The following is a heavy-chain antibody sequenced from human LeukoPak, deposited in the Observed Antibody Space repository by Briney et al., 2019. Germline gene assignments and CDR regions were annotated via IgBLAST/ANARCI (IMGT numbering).Heavy chain of an antibody. CDR1: GYTFTGYY. CDR3: ARDRSERRRDAFDI. J-gene: IGHJ3*02. V-gene: IGHV1-2*06. Sequence: ASVKVSCKASGYTFTGYYMHWVRQAPGQGLEWMGRINPSSGGTNYAQKFQGRVTMTRDTSISTAYMELSRLRSDDTAVYYCARDRSERRRDAFDIWGQGTMVTVSS. CDR2: INPSSGGT.